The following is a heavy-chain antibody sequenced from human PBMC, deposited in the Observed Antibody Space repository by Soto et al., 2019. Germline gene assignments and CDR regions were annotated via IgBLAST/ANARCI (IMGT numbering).Heavy chain of an antibody. CDR3: ARGSVLRFLEWLDYYYYYGMDV. V-gene: IGHV4-34*01. CDR2: INHSGST. D-gene: IGHD3-3*01. Sequence: SETLSLTCAVYGGSFSGYYWSWIRQPPGKGLEWIGEINHSGSTNYNPSLKSRVTISVDTSKNQFSLKLSSVTAADTAVYYCARGSVLRFLEWLDYYYYYGMDVWGRGTTVTVS. CDR1: GGSFSGYY. J-gene: IGHJ6*02.